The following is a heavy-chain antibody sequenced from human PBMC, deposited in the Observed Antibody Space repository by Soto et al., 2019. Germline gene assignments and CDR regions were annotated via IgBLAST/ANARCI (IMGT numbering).Heavy chain of an antibody. J-gene: IGHJ4*01. Sequence: PGGSLRLSCVASGFTFTNYAMRWVRQAPGKGLEWVSSIGSSGDTHYADSVQGRFIISRDISKNTLYLQMDSLRTEDTAIYYCAKEAPRGQFYQSPAHRDGHCGHGT. CDR2: IGSSGDT. CDR1: GFTFTNYA. D-gene: IGHD3-10*01. V-gene: IGHV3-23*01. CDR3: AKEAPRGQFYQSPAHRDGH.